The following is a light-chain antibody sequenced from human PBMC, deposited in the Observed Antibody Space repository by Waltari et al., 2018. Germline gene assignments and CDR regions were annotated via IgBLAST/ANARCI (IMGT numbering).Light chain of an antibody. V-gene: IGKV1-6*01. J-gene: IGKJ1*01. CDR1: QGIRND. CDR3: LHDYNYPRT. CDR2: TAS. Sequence: AILMTQSPSSLSASVGDRVTITCRASQGIRNDLGWYQQKPGEAPKLLIYTASTLQSGVPSRFSGTGSGTDFTLTISSLQPEDFATYYCLHDYNYPRTFGQGTKVEIK.